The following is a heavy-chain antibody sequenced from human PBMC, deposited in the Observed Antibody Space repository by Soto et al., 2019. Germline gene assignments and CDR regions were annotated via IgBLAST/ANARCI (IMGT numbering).Heavy chain of an antibody. CDR1: GGSISSGGYS. CDR3: ARGICSSTSCYTRWFDP. CDR2: IYHSGST. J-gene: IGHJ5*02. Sequence: PSETLSLTCAVSGGSISSGGYSWSWIRQPPGKGLEWIGYIYHSGSTYYNPSLKSRVTISVDRSKNQFSLKLSSVTAADTAVYYCARGICSSTSCYTRWFDPWGQGTLVTVSS. V-gene: IGHV4-30-2*01. D-gene: IGHD2-2*02.